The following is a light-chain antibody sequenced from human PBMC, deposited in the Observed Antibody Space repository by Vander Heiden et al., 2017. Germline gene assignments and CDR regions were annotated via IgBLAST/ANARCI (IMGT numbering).Light chain of an antibody. J-gene: IGLJ3*02. V-gene: IGLV3-25*03. Sequence: SYELTQPPSVSVSPGQTARITCSGDALSDQYAFWYQQKPGQAPVLVIYKDSVRPSGIPERFSGSSSGTTVTLTISGVQAEDEADYYCQSADNSGTYRVFGGGTKLTAL. CDR3: QSADNSGTYRV. CDR1: ALSDQY. CDR2: KDS.